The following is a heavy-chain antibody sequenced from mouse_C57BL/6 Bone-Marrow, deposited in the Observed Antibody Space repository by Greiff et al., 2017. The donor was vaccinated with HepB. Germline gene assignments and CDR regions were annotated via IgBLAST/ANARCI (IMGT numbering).Heavy chain of an antibody. J-gene: IGHJ4*01. V-gene: IGHV1-55*01. CDR3: ASIYYDYDGPYAMDY. CDR2: IYPGSGST. CDR1: GYTFTSYW. Sequence: VQLQQPGAELVKPGASVKMSCKASGYTFTSYWITWVKQRPGQGLEWIGDIYPGSGSTNYNEKFKSKATLTVDTSSSTAYMQLSSLTSEDSAVYSCASIYYDYDGPYAMDYWGQGTSVTVSS. D-gene: IGHD2-4*01.